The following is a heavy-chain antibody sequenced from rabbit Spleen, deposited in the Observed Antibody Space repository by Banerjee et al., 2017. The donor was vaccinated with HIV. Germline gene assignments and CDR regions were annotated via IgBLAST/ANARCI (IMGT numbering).Heavy chain of an antibody. CDR3: ARDGAGGSYFAL. CDR2: INAVTGKA. V-gene: IGHV1S40*01. J-gene: IGHJ6*01. Sequence: QSLEESGGGLVKPGASLTLTCKASGFSFSNKAVMCWVRQAPGKGLEWIACINAVTGKAVYASWAKGRFTISRSTSLNTVTLQMTSLTAADTATYFCARDGAGGSYFALWGPGTLVTVS. D-gene: IGHD8-1*01. CDR1: GFSFSNKAV.